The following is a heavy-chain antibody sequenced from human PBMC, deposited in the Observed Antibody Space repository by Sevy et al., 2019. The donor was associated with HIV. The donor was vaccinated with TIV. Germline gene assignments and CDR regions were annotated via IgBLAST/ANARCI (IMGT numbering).Heavy chain of an antibody. D-gene: IGHD3-3*01. V-gene: IGHV3-30-3*01. J-gene: IGHJ4*02. CDR3: ARDLTYYDFWSGPPPFDY. Sequence: GGYLRLSCAASGFTFSDYAMHWVRQAPGKGLEWVSIISYDGSNKYYADSVKGRFTISRDNSKNTLYLQMNSLRPEDTAVYYCARDLTYYDFWSGPPPFDYWGQGTLVTVSS. CDR1: GFTFSDYA. CDR2: ISYDGSNK.